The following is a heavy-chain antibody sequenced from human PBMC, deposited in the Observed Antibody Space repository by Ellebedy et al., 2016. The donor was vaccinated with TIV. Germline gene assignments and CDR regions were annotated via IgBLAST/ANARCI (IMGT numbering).Heavy chain of an antibody. CDR2: ISSNGGST. CDR1: GFTFSSYA. J-gene: IGHJ4*02. Sequence: GGSLRLSCSASGFTFSSYAMHWVRQAPGKGLEYVSAISSNGGSTYYADSVKGRFTISRDNAKNTLYLEMNSLRAEDTAVYYCARVYSTTIEDWGQGTLVTVSS. V-gene: IGHV3-64*04. CDR3: ARVYSTTIED. D-gene: IGHD5-24*01.